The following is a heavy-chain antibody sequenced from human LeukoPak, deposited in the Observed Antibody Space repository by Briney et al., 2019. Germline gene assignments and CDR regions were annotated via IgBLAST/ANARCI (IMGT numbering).Heavy chain of an antibody. J-gene: IGHJ4*02. V-gene: IGHV3-48*03. CDR2: ISSSGSTI. Sequence: GGSLRLSCVASGLNFGDSAMNWLRQAPGKGPEWVSYISSSGSTIYYADSVKGRFTISRDNAKNSLYLQMNSLRAEDTAVYYCARDMVSGYYGYVDYWGQGTLVTVSS. CDR3: ARDMVSGYYGYVDY. CDR1: GLNFGDSA. D-gene: IGHD3-10*01.